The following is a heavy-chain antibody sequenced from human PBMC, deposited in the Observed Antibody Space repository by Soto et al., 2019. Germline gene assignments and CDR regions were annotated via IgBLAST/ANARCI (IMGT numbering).Heavy chain of an antibody. Sequence: QMQLQESGPGLVEPSGTLSLTCAVSGGSIRSSDWWSWVRQSPGKGLEWLGEVHQSGSTVYSPSLKXXLXIXXDKSKNQFSLKLNSLTAADTAVYYCGRQGSYTTDYWGQGTLVTVSS. D-gene: IGHD2-2*02. J-gene: IGHJ4*02. V-gene: IGHV4-4*02. CDR2: VHQSGST. CDR1: GGSIRSSDW. CDR3: GRQGSYTTDY.